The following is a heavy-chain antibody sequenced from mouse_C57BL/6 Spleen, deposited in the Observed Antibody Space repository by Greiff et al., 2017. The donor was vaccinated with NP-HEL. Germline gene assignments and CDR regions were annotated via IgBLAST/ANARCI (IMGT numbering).Heavy chain of an antibody. Sequence: VQLQQSGPELVKPGASVKIPCKASGYTFTDYNMDWVKQSHGKSLEWIGDINPNNGGTIYNQKFKGKATLTVDKSSSTAYMELRSLTSEDTAVYYCARRGSHYCSSYGFAYWGQGTLVTVSA. CDR2: INPNNGGT. CDR1: GYTFTDYN. D-gene: IGHD1-1*01. CDR3: ARRGSHYCSSYGFAY. J-gene: IGHJ3*01. V-gene: IGHV1-18*01.